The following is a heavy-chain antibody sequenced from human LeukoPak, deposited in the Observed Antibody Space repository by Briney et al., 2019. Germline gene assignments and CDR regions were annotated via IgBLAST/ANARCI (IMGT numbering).Heavy chain of an antibody. D-gene: IGHD2-2*01. CDR3: ARGEPVTAAMKSSMDYFDY. J-gene: IGHJ4*02. CDR2: INHSGST. Sequence: SETLSLTCAVYGGSFSGYYWSWIRQPPEKGLEWIGGINHSGSTNYNPSLKSRVTISVDTSKNQFSLKLSSVTAADTAVYYCARGEPVTAAMKSSMDYFDYWGQGTLVTVSS. CDR1: GGSFSGYY. V-gene: IGHV4-34*01.